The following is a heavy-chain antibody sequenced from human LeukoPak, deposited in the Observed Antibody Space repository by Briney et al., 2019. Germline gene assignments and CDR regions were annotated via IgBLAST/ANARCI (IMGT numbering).Heavy chain of an antibody. CDR3: AKDLGY. V-gene: IGHV3-30*02. D-gene: IGHD7-27*01. J-gene: IGHJ4*02. Sequence: EGSLRLSCAASGFTFSTYGMHWVRQAPGKGLEWVAFVRYDGSNKYYADSVKGRFTISRDNSKNTLYLQMNSLRPEDTAVYYCAKDLGYWGQGTLVTVSS. CDR2: VRYDGSNK. CDR1: GFTFSTYG.